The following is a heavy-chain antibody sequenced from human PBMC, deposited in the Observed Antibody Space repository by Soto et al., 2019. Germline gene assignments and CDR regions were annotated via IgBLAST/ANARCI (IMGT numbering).Heavy chain of an antibody. V-gene: IGHV1-18*04. CDR2: ISGYSSNT. J-gene: IGHJ6*02. Sequence: ASVKVSCKASGYTFTSNAISGVRQAPGQGREGRGWISGYSSNTKYAQNFQGRATMTTDTSTSTAYMELRSLRSDDTAVYYCARDREYYYDRSGNDYHNYPMAVWGQGTTVT. CDR3: ARDREYYYDRSGNDYHNYPMAV. CDR1: GYTFTSNA. D-gene: IGHD3-22*01.